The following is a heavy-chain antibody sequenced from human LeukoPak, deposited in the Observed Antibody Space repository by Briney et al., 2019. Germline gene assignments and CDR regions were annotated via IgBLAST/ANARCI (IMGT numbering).Heavy chain of an antibody. J-gene: IGHJ4*02. CDR2: ISSSGSTI. CDR3: AKEFFDSSGYGFDY. Sequence: GGSLRLSCAASGFTFSDYYMSWIRQAPGRGLEWVSYISSSGSTIYYADSVKGRFTISRDNSKNTLYLQMNSLRAEDTAVYYCAKEFFDSSGYGFDYWGQGTLVTVSS. CDR1: GFTFSDYY. D-gene: IGHD3-22*01. V-gene: IGHV3-11*01.